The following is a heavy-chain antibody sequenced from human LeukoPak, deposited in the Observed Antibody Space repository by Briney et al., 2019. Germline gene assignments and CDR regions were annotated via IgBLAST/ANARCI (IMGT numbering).Heavy chain of an antibody. D-gene: IGHD2-2*01. J-gene: IGHJ4*02. CDR3: AKDNDPIVVVPAAGSYFDY. CDR1: GFTFSSYG. CDR2: ISGSGSRT. Sequence: GGSLRLSCAASGFTFSSYGMSWVRQAPEMGLEWVSLISGSGSRTYYADSVKGRFTISRDNSKNTLYLQMNSLKADDTAVYYCAKDNDPIVVVPAAGSYFDYWGQGNLVTVSS. V-gene: IGHV3-23*01.